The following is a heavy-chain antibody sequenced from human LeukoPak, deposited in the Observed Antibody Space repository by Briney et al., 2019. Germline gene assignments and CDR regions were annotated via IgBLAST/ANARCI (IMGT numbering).Heavy chain of an antibody. CDR1: GFTFSSYD. CDR2: IATAGDT. Sequence: PGGSLRLACAASGFTFSSYDMYWVRHATGKGLEWVSAIATAGDTYYPDSVKGRFTISRENAKNSLYLQMNSLRAEDTAVYYCAKVPFMVRGVIKAYYYHMDVWGKGTTLTISS. V-gene: IGHV3-13*01. CDR3: AKVPFMVRGVIKAYYYHMDV. J-gene: IGHJ6*03. D-gene: IGHD3-10*01.